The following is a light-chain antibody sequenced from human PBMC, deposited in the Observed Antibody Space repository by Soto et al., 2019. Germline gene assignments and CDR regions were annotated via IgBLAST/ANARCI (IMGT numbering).Light chain of an antibody. CDR1: QSISTF. CDR2: GAS. V-gene: IGKV1-39*01. Sequence: IELTQYTSSLSASVADRVTITCRASQSISTFLNWYQHKRGKAPKLLIHGASSLQSGVPFRFTGSGSGTDFSLTISGLQPEDSATYYCQQSYSTLLSFGGGTKVDI. CDR3: QQSYSTLLS. J-gene: IGKJ4*01.